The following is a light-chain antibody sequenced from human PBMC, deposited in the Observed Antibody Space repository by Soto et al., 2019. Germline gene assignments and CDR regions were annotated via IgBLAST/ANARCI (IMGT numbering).Light chain of an antibody. CDR3: QQANSFPLP. Sequence: DIQMTQSPSSVSASVGDRVTITCRASQGISSWLVWYQQKPGKAPKLLIYAASSVQRGVPSRFSGSGSAKYFTLTLSILQPEDFATYYCQQANSFPLPCGQGTRLEIK. CDR2: AAS. J-gene: IGKJ5*01. CDR1: QGISSW. V-gene: IGKV1D-12*01.